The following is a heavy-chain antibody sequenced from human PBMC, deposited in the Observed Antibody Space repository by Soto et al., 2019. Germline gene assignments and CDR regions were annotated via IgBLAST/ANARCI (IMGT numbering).Heavy chain of an antibody. CDR3: ARAPTGTTFYGY. Sequence: ASVKVSCKASGGTFSSYAISWVRQAPGQGLEWMGWISAYNGNTNYAQKLQGRVTMTTDTSTSTAYMELRSLRSDDTAVYYCARAPTGTTFYGYWGQGTLVTVSS. J-gene: IGHJ4*02. V-gene: IGHV1-18*01. CDR2: ISAYNGNT. CDR1: GGTFSSYA. D-gene: IGHD1-7*01.